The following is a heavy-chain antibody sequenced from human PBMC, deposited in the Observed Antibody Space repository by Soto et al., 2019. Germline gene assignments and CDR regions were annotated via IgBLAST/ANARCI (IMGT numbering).Heavy chain of an antibody. J-gene: IGHJ5*02. V-gene: IGHV2-26*01. CDR1: GFSLSNARLC. CDR2: IFSNNEK. Sequence: QVTLKETGPVLVQPTETLTLTCTVSGFSLSNARLCVSWIRQPPGKALEWLAHIFSNNEKSYSTALKSRLTITNDTPKSQVVLTMTNMDPVVTAKYYCARMMRATAVITWFDHWGQGTLVTVSS. CDR3: ARMMRATAVITWFDH. D-gene: IGHD6-13*01.